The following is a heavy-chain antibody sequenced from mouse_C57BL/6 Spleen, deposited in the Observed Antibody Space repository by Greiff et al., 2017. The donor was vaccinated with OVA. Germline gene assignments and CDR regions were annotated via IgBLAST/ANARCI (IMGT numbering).Heavy chain of an antibody. J-gene: IGHJ3*01. CDR1: GYTFTDYN. D-gene: IGHD2-5*01. Sequence: VQLQQSGPELVKPGASVKIPCKASGYTFTDYNMDWVKQSHGKSLEWIGDINPNNGGTNYNQKFKGKATLTVDQSSSTAYMELRSLTSEDTADYYYSRGLYNNSWFAYWGQGTLVTVSA. CDR3: SRGLYNNSWFAY. V-gene: IGHV1-18*01. CDR2: INPNNGGT.